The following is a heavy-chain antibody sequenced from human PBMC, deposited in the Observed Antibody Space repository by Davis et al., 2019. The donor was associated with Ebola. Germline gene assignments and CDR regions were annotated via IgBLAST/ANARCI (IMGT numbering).Heavy chain of an antibody. D-gene: IGHD3-10*01. CDR3: ARGGGSTQSGIDY. CDR2: VILKSGAT. J-gene: IGHJ4*02. V-gene: IGHV1-2*06. Sequence: ASVKVSCKASGYTFTGYNIHWMRQAPGQGLEWLGRVILKSGATNYAQKLQGRVTMTTDTSTSTAYMELRSLRSDDTAVYYCARGGGSTQSGIDYWGQGTLVTVSS. CDR1: GYTFTGYN.